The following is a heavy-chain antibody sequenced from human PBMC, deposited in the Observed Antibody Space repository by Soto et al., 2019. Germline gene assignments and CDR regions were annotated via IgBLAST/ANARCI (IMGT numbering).Heavy chain of an antibody. V-gene: IGHV4-34*01. CDR2: INHSGST. D-gene: IGHD6-13*01. CDR3: ARAKATAATFRDYYFGMDV. Sequence: PSETLSLTCAVHGGSFSGYYWNWIRQPPGKGLEWIGEINHSGSTDYNPSLKSRVTISVDTSKNQFSLKLTSVTAADTAVYYCARAKATAATFRDYYFGMDVWGQGTTVS. J-gene: IGHJ6*02. CDR1: GGSFSGYY.